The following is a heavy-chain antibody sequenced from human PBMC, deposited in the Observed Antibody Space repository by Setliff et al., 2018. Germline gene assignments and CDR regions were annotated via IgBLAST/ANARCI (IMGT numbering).Heavy chain of an antibody. CDR2: INPGGGSA. CDR1: GYTFTRYY. Sequence: GASVKVSCKASGYTFTRYYMYWVRQAPGQGLEWMGIINPGGGSASIVEKFQGRVTMTSDTSMSTVYLDLSGLTSEDTAVYYCGRIGPSNWGIRGYNWLDPWGQGTLVTVSS. CDR3: GRIGPSNWGIRGYNWLDP. J-gene: IGHJ5*02. V-gene: IGHV1-46*01. D-gene: IGHD6-13*01.